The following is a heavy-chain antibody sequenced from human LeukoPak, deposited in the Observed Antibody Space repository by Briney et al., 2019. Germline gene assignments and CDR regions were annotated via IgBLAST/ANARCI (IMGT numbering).Heavy chain of an antibody. Sequence: SETLSLTCIVSGGSINNYYWSWIRQAPGKGLEWIGYILDSGGTNYNPSLKSRVTISVDTSNNQFSLRLSSVTAADTAMYYCARGGYCSSSSCWPFDYWGQGTLVTVSS. CDR2: ILDSGGT. CDR3: ARGGYCSSSSCWPFDY. V-gene: IGHV4-59*01. CDR1: GGSINNYY. J-gene: IGHJ4*02. D-gene: IGHD2-2*01.